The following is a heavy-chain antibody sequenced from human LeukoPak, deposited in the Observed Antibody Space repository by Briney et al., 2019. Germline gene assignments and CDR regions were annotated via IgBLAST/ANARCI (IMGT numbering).Heavy chain of an antibody. CDR2: IYYSGST. J-gene: IGHJ4*02. V-gene: IGHV4-31*03. D-gene: IGHD3-10*01. CDR1: GGSISSGGYY. CDR3: AASPRGYNYYGSGSPHY. Sequence: PSETLSLTCTVSGGSISSGGYYWSWIRQHPGEGLEWIGYIYYSGSTYYNPSLKSRVTISVDTSRNQFSLKLSSVTAADTAVYYCAASPRGYNYYGSGSPHYWGQGTLVTVSS.